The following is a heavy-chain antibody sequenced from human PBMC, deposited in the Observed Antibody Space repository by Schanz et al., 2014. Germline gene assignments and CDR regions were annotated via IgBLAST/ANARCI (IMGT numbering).Heavy chain of an antibody. Sequence: QVRLVQSGAEVKKPGSSMKVSCKASGGTFSTYPINWLRQAPGQGLEWMGRIIPIHGIVNYAQRFQDRVRITADKSTSTAYMELSSLRSDDTAVYYCARQPGRITVSGVVSNWFDPWGQGTLVTVSS. J-gene: IGHJ5*02. CDR3: ARQPGRITVSGVVSNWFDP. D-gene: IGHD3-3*01. CDR2: IIPIHGIV. V-gene: IGHV1-69*02. CDR1: GGTFSTYP.